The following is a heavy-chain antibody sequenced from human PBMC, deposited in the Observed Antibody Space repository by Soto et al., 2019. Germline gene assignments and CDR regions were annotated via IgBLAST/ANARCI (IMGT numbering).Heavy chain of an antibody. CDR1: GFTFSSYG. V-gene: IGHV3-30*18. Sequence: QVQLVESGGGVVQPGRSLRLSCAASGFTFSSYGMHWVRQAPGKGLEWVAFISYDGINKYYADSVKGRFTISGDNSKNTLYLQMSSRRAEETSVYYCAKNRWVRQLRSYFDYWGQGTLVTVSS. CDR3: AKNRWVRQLRSYFDY. CDR2: ISYDGINK. D-gene: IGHD4-17*01. J-gene: IGHJ4*02.